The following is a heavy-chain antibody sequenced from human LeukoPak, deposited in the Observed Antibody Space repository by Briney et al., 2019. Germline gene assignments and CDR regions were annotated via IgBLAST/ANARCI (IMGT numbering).Heavy chain of an antibody. D-gene: IGHD3-22*01. CDR1: AYSINSPYY. CDR3: ASHPITLIVVVQWYFDS. V-gene: IGHV4-38-2*02. CDR2: ISHTGTT. Sequence: SETLSLTCTVSAYSINSPYYWGWIRQPPGKGLEWIGSISHTGTTYYNPSLKSRVSISVDTSKNQFSLKLSSVTAADTAVYYCASHPITLIVVVQWYFDSWGQGTLVTVSS. J-gene: IGHJ4*02.